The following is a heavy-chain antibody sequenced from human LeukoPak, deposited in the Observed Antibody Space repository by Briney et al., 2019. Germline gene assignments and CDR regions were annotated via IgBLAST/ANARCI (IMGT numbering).Heavy chain of an antibody. CDR2: IYSGGST. V-gene: IGHV3-53*01. CDR1: GFTVSGNY. Sequence: PGGSLRLSCAVSGFTVSGNYMSWVRQAPGKGLEWVSVIYSGGSTYYADSVKGRFTISRDNSKNTVFLQMNSLRAEDTAVYYCASRDYYDSSGYIDAFDIWGQGTMVTVSS. J-gene: IGHJ3*02. CDR3: ASRDYYDSSGYIDAFDI. D-gene: IGHD3-22*01.